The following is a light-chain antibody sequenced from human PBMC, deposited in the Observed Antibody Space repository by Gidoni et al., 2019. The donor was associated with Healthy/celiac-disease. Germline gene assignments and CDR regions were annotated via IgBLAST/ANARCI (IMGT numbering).Light chain of an antibody. CDR1: QSISSW. CDR2: DAP. CDR3: QQYNSYYT. Sequence: DIQMTQSPSTLSASVGDRVTITCRASQSISSWLAWYQQKPGKAPKLLIYDAPRESGVPSRFSGSGSGTEFTLTISSLQPDDFATYYCQQYNSYYTFGQGTKLEIK. V-gene: IGKV1-5*01. J-gene: IGKJ2*01.